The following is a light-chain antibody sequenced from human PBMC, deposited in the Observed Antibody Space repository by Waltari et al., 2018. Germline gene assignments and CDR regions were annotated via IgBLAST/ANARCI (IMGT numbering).Light chain of an antibody. J-gene: IGLJ2*01. CDR1: TSDVWVYDF. Sequence: FALPHPASVSWSPGQAITISCTGTTSDVWVYDFVSWYQHHRDKVPKLLIFDVSHRPSGGSDRFSGSKSGNTASLTIAGLQAVDEADYYCSSKTSSSTVLFGGGTKLTVL. V-gene: IGLV2-14*03. CDR2: DVS. CDR3: SSKTSSSTVL.